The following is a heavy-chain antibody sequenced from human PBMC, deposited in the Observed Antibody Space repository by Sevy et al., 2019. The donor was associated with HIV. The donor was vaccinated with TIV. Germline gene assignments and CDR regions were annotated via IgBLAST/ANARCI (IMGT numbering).Heavy chain of an antibody. CDR3: ARHCSGGSCYSLLPHYYYGMDV. D-gene: IGHD2-15*01. Sequence: GGSLRLSCAASGFTFNMYWMTWVRQAPGKGLEWVANIKEDGGERNYLDSGKGRFTISRDNAKESLYLQINSLRAEDTAVYYCARHCSGGSCYSLLPHYYYGMDVWGQGTTVTVSS. CDR1: GFTFNMYW. V-gene: IGHV3-7*01. J-gene: IGHJ6*02. CDR2: IKEDGGER.